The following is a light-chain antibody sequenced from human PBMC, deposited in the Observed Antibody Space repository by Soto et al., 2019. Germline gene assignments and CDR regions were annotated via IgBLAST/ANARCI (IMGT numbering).Light chain of an antibody. CDR3: SSSTSSSILVV. CDR1: SSDVGGFNY. CDR2: EVS. J-gene: IGLJ2*01. V-gene: IGLV2-14*01. Sequence: QSALTQPASVSGSPGQSITISCTGTSSDVGGFNYVSWYQQHPGKAPKLMIYEVSNRPSGVSNRFSGSKSGNTASLTISGLQAEDEADYYCSSSTSSSILVVFGGGTKVTVL.